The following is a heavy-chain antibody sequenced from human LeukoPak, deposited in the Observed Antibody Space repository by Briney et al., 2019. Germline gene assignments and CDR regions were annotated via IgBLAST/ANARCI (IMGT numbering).Heavy chain of an antibody. CDR2: IYSSETT. Sequence: SQTLSPTRTVSCGSITGYHWSWIRQPPGKGLEWLGYIYSSETTNYKPSLKSRVTISADTSKNQISLKLTSVTAADTAIYYCARRNDFRIWGRGTMVTVSS. CDR3: ARRNDFRI. CDR1: CGSITGYH. V-gene: IGHV4-4*08. J-gene: IGHJ3*02.